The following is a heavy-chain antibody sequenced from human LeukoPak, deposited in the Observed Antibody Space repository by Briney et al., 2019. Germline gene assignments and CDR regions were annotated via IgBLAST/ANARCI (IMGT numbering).Heavy chain of an antibody. V-gene: IGHV4-34*01. Sequence: SETLSLTCTVSGGSISSGDYYWSWIRQPPGKGLEWIGEINHSGSTNYNPSLKSRVTISVDTSKNQFSLKLSSVTAADTAVYYCARGRTIFGGSPFDYWGQGTLVTVSS. CDR2: INHSGST. D-gene: IGHD3-3*01. CDR1: GGSISSGDYY. CDR3: ARGRTIFGGSPFDY. J-gene: IGHJ4*02.